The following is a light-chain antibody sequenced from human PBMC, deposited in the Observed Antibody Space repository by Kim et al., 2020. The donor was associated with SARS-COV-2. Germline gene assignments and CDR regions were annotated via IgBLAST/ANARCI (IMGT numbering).Light chain of an antibody. Sequence: GQPVTISCTGNSSDVGGYNRVSWYKQSPGTAPKLIIYEVTHRPSGIPDRFSGSKSGNTASLHISGLQADDEADYYCISYTGRNTFVFGTGTKVTVL. V-gene: IGLV2-18*02. CDR3: ISYTGRNTFV. CDR2: EVT. CDR1: SSDVGGYNR. J-gene: IGLJ1*01.